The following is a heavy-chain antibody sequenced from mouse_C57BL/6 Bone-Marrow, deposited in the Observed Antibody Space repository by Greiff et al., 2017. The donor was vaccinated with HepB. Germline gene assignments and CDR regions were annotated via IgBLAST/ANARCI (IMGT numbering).Heavy chain of an antibody. CDR3: ARHSPSFAY. CDR1: GYSFTGYY. V-gene: IGHV1-42*01. Sequence: VQLQQSGPELVKPGASVKISCKASGYSFTGYYMNWVKQSPEKSLEWIGEINPSTGGTTYNQKFKAKATLTVDKSSSTAYMQLKSLTSEVSAVYYCARHSPSFAYWGQGTLVTVSA. J-gene: IGHJ3*01. D-gene: IGHD2-12*01. CDR2: INPSTGGT.